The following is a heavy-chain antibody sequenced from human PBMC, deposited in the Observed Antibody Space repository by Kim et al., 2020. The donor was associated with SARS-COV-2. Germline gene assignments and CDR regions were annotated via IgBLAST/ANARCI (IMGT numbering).Heavy chain of an antibody. D-gene: IGHD4-17*01. CDR3: ARQNDDYGTFAY. J-gene: IGHJ4*02. CDR2: LNPADSDT. CDR1: GYSFSTQW. Sequence: GESLKISCKGSGYSFSTQWIGWVRQMPGKGLEWMGILNPADSDTRYGPSFQGQVTISADKSISTAYLQWSSLQASDTAIYYCARQNDDYGTFAYWGPGTLVTVSS. V-gene: IGHV5-51*01.